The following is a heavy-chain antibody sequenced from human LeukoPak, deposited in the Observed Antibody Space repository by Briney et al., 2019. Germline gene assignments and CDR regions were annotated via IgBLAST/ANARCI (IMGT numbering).Heavy chain of an antibody. CDR1: GFTFSSYG. D-gene: IGHD2-21*01. J-gene: IGHJ4*02. CDR3: AKWAYTPGDY. V-gene: IGHV3-30*18. CDR2: ISYDGSSK. Sequence: GGPLSLSCAAAGFTFSSYGIRWVRQARGKGVEWVAVISYDGSSKCYADSVKGRFTISSDNSKNTLYLQMNGLRAEDRAVYYCAKWAYTPGDYCGQGTLVIVSA.